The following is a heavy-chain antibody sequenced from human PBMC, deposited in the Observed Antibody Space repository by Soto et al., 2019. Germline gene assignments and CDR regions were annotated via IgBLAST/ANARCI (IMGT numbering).Heavy chain of an antibody. CDR1: GGSFGKSA. J-gene: IGHJ4*02. CDR3: ATGVIWIGYFTVDS. V-gene: IGHV1-69*13. Sequence: ASVKVSCKASGGSFGKSAINWVRQTPGQGLEWLGGFIPVYRTLNYAQKFQGRVTITADESTGTAYMTLSSLASDDTAFYYCATGVIWIGYFTVDSWGQGTRVTVSS. CDR2: FIPVYRTL. D-gene: IGHD3-3*01.